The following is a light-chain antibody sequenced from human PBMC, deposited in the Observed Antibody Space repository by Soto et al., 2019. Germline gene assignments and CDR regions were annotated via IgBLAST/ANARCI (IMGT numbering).Light chain of an antibody. CDR3: QQYRTYPWT. CDR1: QSIGTW. J-gene: IGKJ1*01. V-gene: IGKV1-5*01. CDR2: DAS. Sequence: DIPMTQSPSTLSASVGDRVTITCRASQSIGTWLAWYQHKPGKAPKLLTFDASSLERGVPSRFSGRGSGTEFTLTIGSLQPDDFATYSCQQYRTYPWTFGQGTKVEFK.